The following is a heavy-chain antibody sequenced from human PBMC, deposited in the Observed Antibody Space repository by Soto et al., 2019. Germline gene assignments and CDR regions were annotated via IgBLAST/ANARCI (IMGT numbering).Heavy chain of an antibody. CDR3: ARRGYNWNFGQVYYYMDL. CDR1: GFTFDDHG. V-gene: IGHV3-20*01. CDR2: INWNGGST. J-gene: IGHJ6*03. Sequence: PGGSLRLSCAASGFTFDDHGMSWVRQAPGKGLEWISHINWNGGSTGYADSVKGRFTISRDNAKNSLYLQMNSLRAEDTALYHCARRGYNWNFGQVYYYMDLWGKGTTVTVSS. D-gene: IGHD1-7*01.